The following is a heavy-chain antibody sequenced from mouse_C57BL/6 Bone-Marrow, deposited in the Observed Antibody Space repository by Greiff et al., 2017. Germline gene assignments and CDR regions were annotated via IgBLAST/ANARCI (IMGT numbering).Heavy chain of an antibody. D-gene: IGHD1-1*01. CDR2: INPGSGGT. CDR1: GYAFTNYL. V-gene: IGHV1-54*01. J-gene: IGHJ1*03. Sequence: QVQLQQSGAELVRPGPSVKVSCKASGYAFTNYLIEWVKQRPGQGLEWIGVINPGSGGTNYNEKFKGKATLTADKSSSTAYMQLSSLTSEDSAVYFCARESPYYYGSSSYWYFDVGGTGTTVTVSS. CDR3: ARESPYYYGSSSYWYFDV.